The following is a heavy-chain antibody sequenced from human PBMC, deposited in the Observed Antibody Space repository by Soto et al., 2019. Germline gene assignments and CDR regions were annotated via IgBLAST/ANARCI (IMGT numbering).Heavy chain of an antibody. CDR1: GGTFSSYA. D-gene: IGHD2-2*01. J-gene: IGHJ6*02. CDR3: ARHVPAAGYYYGMDV. V-gene: IGHV1-69*12. Sequence: QVQLVQSGAEVKKPGSSVKVSCKASGGTFSSYAISWVRQAPGQGLEGMGGIIPIFGTANYAQKFQGRVTITADESTSTDYMELSSLRSEDTAVYYCARHVPAAGYYYGMDVWGQGTTVTVSS. CDR2: IIPIFGTA.